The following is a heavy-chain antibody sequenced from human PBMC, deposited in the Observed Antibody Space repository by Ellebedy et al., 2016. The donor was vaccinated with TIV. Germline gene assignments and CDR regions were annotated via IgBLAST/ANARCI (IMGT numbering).Heavy chain of an antibody. J-gene: IGHJ6*02. CDR2: INPSGGST. V-gene: IGHV1-46*01. D-gene: IGHD1-26*01. CDR1: GYTFTSYY. Sequence: ASVKVSCXPSGYTFTSYYMHWVRQAPGQGLEWMGIINPSGGSTNYAQKFQGRVTMTRDTSTSTVYMELSSLRSEDTAVYYCARRSGLYYYYGMDVWGQGTTVTVSS. CDR3: ARRSGLYYYYGMDV.